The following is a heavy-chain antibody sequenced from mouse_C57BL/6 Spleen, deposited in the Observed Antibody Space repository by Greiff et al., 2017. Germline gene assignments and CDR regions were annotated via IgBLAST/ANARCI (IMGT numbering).Heavy chain of an antibody. CDR1: GFTFSDYG. CDR3: ARRGYYDYDNYYAMDY. J-gene: IGHJ4*01. V-gene: IGHV5-17*01. CDR2: ISSGSSTI. Sequence: EVKVVESGGGLVKPGGSLKLSCAASGFTFSDYGMHWVRQAPEKGLEWVAYISSGSSTIYYADTVKGRFTISRDNAKNTLFLQMTSPRSEDTAMYYCARRGYYDYDNYYAMDYWGQGTSVTVSS. D-gene: IGHD2-4*01.